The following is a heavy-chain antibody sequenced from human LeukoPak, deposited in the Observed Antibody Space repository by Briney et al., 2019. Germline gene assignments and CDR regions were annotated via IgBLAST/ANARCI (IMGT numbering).Heavy chain of an antibody. Sequence: SETLSLTCTVSGGSINSGDYYWSWTRQPPGKGLEWIGYIYYSGSTYYNPSLKSRVTISVDTSKNQFSLKLSSVTAADTAVYYCAREKVAAAGIKDWGQGTLVTVSS. CDR1: GGSINSGDYY. CDR3: AREKVAAAGIKD. V-gene: IGHV4-30-4*01. CDR2: IYYSGST. J-gene: IGHJ4*02. D-gene: IGHD6-13*01.